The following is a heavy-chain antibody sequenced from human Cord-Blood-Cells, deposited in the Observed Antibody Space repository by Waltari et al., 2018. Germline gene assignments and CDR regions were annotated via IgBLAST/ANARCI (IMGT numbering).Heavy chain of an antibody. CDR3: ARDRTTVTDY. CDR1: GFTFSSYA. V-gene: IGHV3-30-3*01. CDR2: ISYDGSNK. D-gene: IGHD4-17*01. Sequence: QVQLVESGGGVVQPGRSLRVSCAAYGFTFSSYAMHWVRQAPGKGLEWVAVISYDGSNKYYADSVKGRFTISRDNSKNTLYLQMNSLRAEDTAVYYCARDRTTVTDYWGQGTLVTVSS. J-gene: IGHJ4*02.